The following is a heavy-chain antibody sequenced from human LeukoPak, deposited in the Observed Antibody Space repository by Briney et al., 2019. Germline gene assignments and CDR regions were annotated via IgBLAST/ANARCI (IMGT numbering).Heavy chain of an antibody. CDR2: ISYGGSND. CDR1: GFTFSSYG. Sequence: PGKSLRLSCAASGFTFSSYGMHWVRQAPGKGLEWVAVISYGGSNDYYADSVKGRFTISRDNSKNTLYLQMNSLRAEDTAVYYCANENYYDSSGYIDYWGQGTLVTVSS. V-gene: IGHV3-30*18. CDR3: ANENYYDSSGYIDY. J-gene: IGHJ4*02. D-gene: IGHD3-22*01.